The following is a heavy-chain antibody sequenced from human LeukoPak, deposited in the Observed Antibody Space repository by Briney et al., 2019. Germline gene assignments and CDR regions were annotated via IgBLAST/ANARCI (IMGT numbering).Heavy chain of an antibody. CDR2: VYYSGST. CDR1: GGSISSSSYY. J-gene: IGHJ6*03. V-gene: IGHV4-39*01. CDR3: ATPPLHHYYYYMDV. Sequence: SETLSLTCTVSGGSISSSSYYWGWIRQPPGKGLEWIGSVYYSGSTYYNPSLKSRLTISVDTSKNQFSLKLSSVTAADTAVYYCATPPLHHYYYYMDVWGKGTTVTISS. D-gene: IGHD2-21*02.